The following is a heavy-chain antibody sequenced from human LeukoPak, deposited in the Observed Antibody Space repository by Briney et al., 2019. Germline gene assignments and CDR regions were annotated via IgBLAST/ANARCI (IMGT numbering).Heavy chain of an antibody. CDR1: GFTFSSYG. D-gene: IGHD5-18*01. V-gene: IGHV3-33*06. J-gene: IGHJ4*02. Sequence: GGSLRLSCAASGFTFSSYGMHWVRQAPGKGLEWVAVIWYDGSNKYYADSVKGRFTISRDNSKNTLYLQMNSLRAEDTAVYYCAKDRGYNYGLFDYWGQGTLVTVSS. CDR2: IWYDGSNK. CDR3: AKDRGYNYGLFDY.